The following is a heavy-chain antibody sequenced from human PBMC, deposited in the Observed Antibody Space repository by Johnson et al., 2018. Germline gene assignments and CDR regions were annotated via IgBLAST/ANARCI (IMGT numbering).Heavy chain of an antibody. J-gene: IGHJ6*03. Sequence: VQLVESGGGLVKPGGSLRLSCAASGFTFSSYSMHWVRQAPGKGLEWVSSISSSSSYIYYADSVKGRFTISRDNAKNSLSLQMNSLRAEDKAVYYCWRQSSSYYYYYMDVWGKGTTVTVSS. CDR1: GFTFSSYS. CDR2: ISSSSSYI. V-gene: IGHV3-21*01. CDR3: WRQSSSYYYYYMDV. D-gene: IGHD1-26*01.